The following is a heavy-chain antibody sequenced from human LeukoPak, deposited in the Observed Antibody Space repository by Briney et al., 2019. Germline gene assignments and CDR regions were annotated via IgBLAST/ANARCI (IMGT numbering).Heavy chain of an antibody. Sequence: PSETLSLTCAFYGGSFSGYYWSWIRQPPGKGLEWIGEINHSGSTNYNPSLKSRVTISVDTSKNQFSLKLSSVTAADTAVYYCARGRMTPRRGYSGYDYVFFFDYWGQGTLVTVSS. D-gene: IGHD5-12*01. J-gene: IGHJ4*02. CDR1: GGSFSGYY. V-gene: IGHV4-34*01. CDR2: INHSGST. CDR3: ARGRMTPRRGYSGYDYVFFFDY.